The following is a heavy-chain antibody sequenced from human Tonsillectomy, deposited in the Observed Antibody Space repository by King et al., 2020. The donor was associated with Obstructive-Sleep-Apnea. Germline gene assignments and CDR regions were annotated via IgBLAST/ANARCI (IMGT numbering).Heavy chain of an antibody. D-gene: IGHD3-16*02. CDR1: GFTFSSYR. CDR3: AREDDDYVWGSYRLIDY. Sequence: VQLVESGGGLVKPGGSLRLSCAASGFTFSSYRMNWVRQAPGKGLEWVSSISSRSSYIYYADSVKGRFTISRDNAKNSLYLQMHSLRAEDTAVYYCAREDDDYVWGSYRLIDYWGQGTLVTVSS. V-gene: IGHV3-21*01. CDR2: ISSRSSYI. J-gene: IGHJ4*02.